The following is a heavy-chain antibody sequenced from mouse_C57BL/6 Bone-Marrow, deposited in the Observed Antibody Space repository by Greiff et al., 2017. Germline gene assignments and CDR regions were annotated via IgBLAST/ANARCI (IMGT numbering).Heavy chain of an antibody. J-gene: IGHJ1*03. Sequence: QVHVKQPGAELVKPGASVKVSCKASGYTFTSYWMHWVKQRPGQGLEWIGRIHPSDSDTNYNQKFEGKATLTVDKSSSTAYMQLSSLTSEDSAVYYCAIGHYGWYFDVWGTGTTVTVSS. CDR1: GYTFTSYW. CDR2: IHPSDSDT. CDR3: AIGHYGWYFDV. D-gene: IGHD1-1*02. V-gene: IGHV1-74*01.